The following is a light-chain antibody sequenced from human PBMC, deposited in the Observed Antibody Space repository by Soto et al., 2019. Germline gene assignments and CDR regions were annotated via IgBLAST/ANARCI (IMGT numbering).Light chain of an antibody. Sequence: QSLLTQPPSVSAAPGQTVTISCSGSSSNNGNNYVSWYQQLPGTAPKLLIFENNKRPSGIPDRVSASKSGTSATLAITGLQTGNAAEYYCGTWDNSLSLPYVFGTGTKLTVL. CDR3: GTWDNSLSLPYV. V-gene: IGLV1-51*02. CDR2: ENN. J-gene: IGLJ1*01. CDR1: SSNNGNNY.